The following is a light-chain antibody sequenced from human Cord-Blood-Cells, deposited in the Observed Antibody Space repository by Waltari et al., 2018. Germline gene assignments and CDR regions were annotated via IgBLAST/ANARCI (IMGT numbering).Light chain of an antibody. J-gene: IGKJ3*01. Sequence: DIQITQSPSSLSASLEDRVTITCRASQGISNYSAWYQQKPGKVPKPMIYAASTWQAGVPSRFSGSGSGTDFTLTISSLQPEDVATYYCQKYNSAPFTFGPGTKVDIK. CDR2: AAS. CDR1: QGISNY. V-gene: IGKV1-27*01. CDR3: QKYNSAPFT.